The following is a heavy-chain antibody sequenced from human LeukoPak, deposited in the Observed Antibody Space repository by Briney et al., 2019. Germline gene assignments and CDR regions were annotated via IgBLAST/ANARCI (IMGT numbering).Heavy chain of an antibody. CDR1: GDSVSSNSAA. CDR2: TYYRSKWYN. D-gene: IGHD2-2*01. CDR3: ASSSTSWGFEYYYYYMDV. Sequence: SQTLSLTCAISGDSVSSNSAAWNWIRQSPSRGLEWLGRTYYRSKWYNDYAVSVKSRITINPDTSKNQFSLQLNSVTPEDTAVYYCASSSTSWGFEYYYYYMDVWGKGTTVTVSS. V-gene: IGHV6-1*01. J-gene: IGHJ6*03.